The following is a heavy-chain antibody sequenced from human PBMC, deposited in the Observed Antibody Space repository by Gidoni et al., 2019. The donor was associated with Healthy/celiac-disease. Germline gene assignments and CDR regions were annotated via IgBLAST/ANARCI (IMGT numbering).Heavy chain of an antibody. CDR1: GFTFSRYS. J-gene: IGHJ6*02. CDR3: ARDSGIIAAAGKGELLPHYYYYGMDV. CDR2: MSSSSNYI. V-gene: IGHV3-21*01. Sequence: EVQLVESGGGLVKPGGSLRLSCAASGFTFSRYSMNWVRQARGKGLEWVSSMSSSSNYIDYADSVKGRFTISRENAKNSLYLQMNSMRAEDTAVYYCARDSGIIAAAGKGELLPHYYYYGMDVWGQGTTVTVSS. D-gene: IGHD6-13*01.